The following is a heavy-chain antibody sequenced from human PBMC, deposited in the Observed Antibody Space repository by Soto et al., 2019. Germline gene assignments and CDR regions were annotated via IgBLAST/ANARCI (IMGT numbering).Heavy chain of an antibody. CDR2: IKPDGSAT. CDR1: GFTFSIHW. Sequence: EVQLVESGGGLVQPGGSLRLSCAASGFTFSIHWMSWVRQAPGKGLEWVANIKPDGSATNYVDSVKGRFTISRDNVRNSVSLQMNSLRVEDTAVYFCFGGNGGPQWGQGTLVTVSS. V-gene: IGHV3-7*03. D-gene: IGHD3-16*01. CDR3: FGGNGGPQ. J-gene: IGHJ4*02.